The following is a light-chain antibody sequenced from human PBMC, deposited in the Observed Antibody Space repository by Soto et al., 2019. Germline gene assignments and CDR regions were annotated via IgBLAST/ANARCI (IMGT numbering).Light chain of an antibody. CDR1: QSISSD. Sequence: DTIMTQSPVILSVSPGERATVSCRASQSISSDVAWYQQKPGQAPRLLIYGASTTATGIPARFSGSGSGTEFTLTISSLQSEDFAVYNCQQYNKWPRTFGQGTKVDIK. CDR2: GAS. V-gene: IGKV3-15*01. CDR3: QQYNKWPRT. J-gene: IGKJ2*01.